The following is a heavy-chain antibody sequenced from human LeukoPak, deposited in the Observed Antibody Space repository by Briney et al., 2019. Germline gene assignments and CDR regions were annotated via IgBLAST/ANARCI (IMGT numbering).Heavy chain of an antibody. J-gene: IGHJ4*02. CDR3: ARDKWGATSPFDY. CDR2: MNPNSGNT. CDR1: GYTFTSYD. V-gene: IGHV1-8*01. Sequence: GASVKVSCKASGYTFTSYDIKWVRQAAGQGLEWMGWMNPNSGNTDYAQKLQGRVTMTTDTSTSTAYMELRSLRSDDTAVYYCARDKWGATSPFDYWGQGTLVTVSS. D-gene: IGHD1-26*01.